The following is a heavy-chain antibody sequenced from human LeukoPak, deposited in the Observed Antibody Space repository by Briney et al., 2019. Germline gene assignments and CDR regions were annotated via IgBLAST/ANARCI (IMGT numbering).Heavy chain of an antibody. D-gene: IGHD3-3*01. CDR3: ARVDHYDFWSGYLGY. CDR2: INPNSGGT. J-gene: IGHJ4*02. CDR1: GYTFTGYC. V-gene: IGHV1-2*02. Sequence: ASVKVSCKASGYTFTGYCMHWVRQAPGQGLEWMGWINPNSGGTNYAQKLQGRVTMTRDTSISTAYMELSRLRSDDTAVYYCARVDHYDFWSGYLGYWGQGTLVTVSS.